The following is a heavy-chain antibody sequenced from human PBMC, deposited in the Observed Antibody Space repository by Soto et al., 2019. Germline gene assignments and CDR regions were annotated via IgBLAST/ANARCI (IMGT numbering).Heavy chain of an antibody. CDR2: IIPIFGTA. CDR3: ARERGKSSGWYVVFDY. D-gene: IGHD6-19*01. V-gene: IGHV1-69*13. J-gene: IGHJ4*02. Sequence: AASVKVSCKASGGTFSSYAISWVRQAPGQGLEWMGGIIPIFGTANYAQKFQGRVTITADESTSTAYMELSSLRSEDTAVYYCARERGKSSGWYVVFDYWGQGTLVTVSS. CDR1: GGTFSSYA.